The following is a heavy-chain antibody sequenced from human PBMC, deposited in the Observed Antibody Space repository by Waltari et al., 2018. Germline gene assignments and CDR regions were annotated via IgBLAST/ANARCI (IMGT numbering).Heavy chain of an antibody. D-gene: IGHD3-22*01. CDR2: ISGSGGST. CDR1: GFTFSSYA. V-gene: IGHV3-23*01. J-gene: IGHJ4*02. CDR3: AKDRSGYDSSGYCDY. Sequence: EVQLLESGGGLVQPGGSLRLSCAASGFTFSSYAMSWVRQAPGKGVEWVSAISGSGGSTYYADSVKGRFTISRDNSKNTLYLQMNSLRAEDTAVYYCAKDRSGYDSSGYCDYWGQGTLVTVSS.